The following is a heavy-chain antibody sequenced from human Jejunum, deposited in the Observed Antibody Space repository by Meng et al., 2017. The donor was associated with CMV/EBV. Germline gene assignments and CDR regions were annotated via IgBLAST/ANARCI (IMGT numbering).Heavy chain of an antibody. Sequence: SGYSISNAYYWGWILQPPGKGLEWMGTIYHSGSTYYNPSLKSRVTMSVDTSKNQFSLRLTSVTAADTAVYYCARLGTGAAALFDYWSQGTLVTVSS. CDR1: GYSISNAYY. CDR2: IYHSGST. CDR3: ARLGTGAAALFDY. V-gene: IGHV4-38-2*01. J-gene: IGHJ4*02. D-gene: IGHD6-13*01.